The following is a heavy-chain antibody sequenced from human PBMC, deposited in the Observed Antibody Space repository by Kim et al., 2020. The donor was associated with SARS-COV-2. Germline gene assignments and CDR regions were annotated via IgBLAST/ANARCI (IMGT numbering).Heavy chain of an antibody. CDR3: ARGSQTVLPFSYNWFDP. CDR2: INPSGGST. J-gene: IGHJ5*02. Sequence: ASVKVSCKASGYTFTSYYMHWVRQAPGQGLEWMGIINPSGGSTSYAQKFQGRVTMTRDTSTSTVYMELSSLRSEDTAVYYCARGSQTVLPFSYNWFDPWGQGTLVTVSS. CDR1: GYTFTSYY. V-gene: IGHV1-46*01.